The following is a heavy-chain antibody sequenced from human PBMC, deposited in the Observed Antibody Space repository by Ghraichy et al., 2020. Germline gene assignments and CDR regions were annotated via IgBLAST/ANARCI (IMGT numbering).Heavy chain of an antibody. Sequence: LSLTCAASGFPFSRYWMYWVRQAPGKGLEWVANIKEDGSEKYYVDSVKGRFTISRDSAKNSLYLQMNSLRTEDTAVYYCARAPVASYWGQGTLVTVSS. V-gene: IGHV3-7*03. CDR1: GFPFSRYW. J-gene: IGHJ4*02. CDR2: IKEDGSEK. CDR3: ARAPVASY.